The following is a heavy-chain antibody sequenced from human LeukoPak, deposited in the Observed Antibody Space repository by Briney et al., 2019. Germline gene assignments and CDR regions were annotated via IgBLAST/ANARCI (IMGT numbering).Heavy chain of an antibody. CDR1: GYSISSGYY. CDR2: IYTSGST. D-gene: IGHD6-6*01. V-gene: IGHV4-61*02. CDR3: ARPPYSSSLQYYYYYYYMDV. Sequence: SETLSLTCTVSGYSISSGYYWGWIRQPAGKGLEWIGRIYTSGSTNYNPSLKSRVTISVDTSRNQFSLRLSSVTAADTAVYYCARPPYSSSLQYYYYYYYMDVWGKGTTVTVSS. J-gene: IGHJ6*03.